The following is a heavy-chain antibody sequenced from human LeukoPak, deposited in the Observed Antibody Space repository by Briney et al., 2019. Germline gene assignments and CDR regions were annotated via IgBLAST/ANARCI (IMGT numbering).Heavy chain of an antibody. Sequence: GGSLRLSCAASGFTFSSYGMHWVRQAPGKGLEWVAFIQYDGSNKYYADSVKGRFTISRDNSKNTLYLQMNSLRAEDTAVYYCAKDRLTWTYYFDYWGQGTLVTVSS. CDR3: AKDRLTWTYYFDY. CDR2: IQYDGSNK. V-gene: IGHV3-30*02. J-gene: IGHJ4*02. CDR1: GFTFSSYG. D-gene: IGHD3-16*01.